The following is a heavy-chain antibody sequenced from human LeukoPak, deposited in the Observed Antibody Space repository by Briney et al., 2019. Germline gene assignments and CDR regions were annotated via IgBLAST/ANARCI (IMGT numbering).Heavy chain of an antibody. CDR2: IRTDENHK. D-gene: IGHD5-12*01. Sequence: PGGSLRLSCAASGFTFSSYGMHWVRQAPGRGLEWVAFIRTDENHKDYADSVKGRFTISRDNSKNTLYLQVNSLRPEDTAVYYCAKDNDYAIWGQGTLVTVSS. CDR3: AKDNDYAI. V-gene: IGHV3-30*02. CDR1: GFTFSSYG. J-gene: IGHJ3*02.